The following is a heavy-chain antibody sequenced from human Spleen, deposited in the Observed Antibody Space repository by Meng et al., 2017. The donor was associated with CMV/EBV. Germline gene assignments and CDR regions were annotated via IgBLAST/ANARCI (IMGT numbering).Heavy chain of an antibody. CDR3: ARVHPPMIAVAGIPRSLRWSFDP. CDR1: GGSINSYY. Sequence: GSLRLSCTVSGGSINSYYWSWIRQPPGKGLEWIGYIYYGGSTNYNPSLRSRVTISGDTSKNQLSLNLSSVTAADTAVYYCARVHPPMIAVAGIPRSLRWSFDPWGRGTLVTVSS. CDR2: IYYGGST. J-gene: IGHJ2*01. D-gene: IGHD6-19*01. V-gene: IGHV4-59*01.